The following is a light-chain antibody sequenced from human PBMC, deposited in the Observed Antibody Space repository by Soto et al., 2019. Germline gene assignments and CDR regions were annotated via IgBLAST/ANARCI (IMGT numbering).Light chain of an antibody. J-gene: IGKJ2*01. CDR1: QSVSSY. V-gene: IGKV3-20*01. CDR2: GAY. Sequence: ENVLTQSPGTLSLSPGERATLSCRASQSVSSYLAWYQKKPGQPPRLLIYGAYNRPTGIPDRFTGSGSGTDFTRTISRLQPEDFAVYYCQQYGTSPRTFGQGTKVEIK. CDR3: QQYGTSPRT.